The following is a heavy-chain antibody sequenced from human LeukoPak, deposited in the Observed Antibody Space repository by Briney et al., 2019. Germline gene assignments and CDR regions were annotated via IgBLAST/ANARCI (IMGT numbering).Heavy chain of an antibody. V-gene: IGHV5-51*01. CDR1: GSPFTSYW. CDR3: ARLWQQWVPRGDY. D-gene: IGHD6-19*01. J-gene: IGHJ4*02. CDR2: IYPGDSDT. Sequence: GESLHTSGKGPGSPFTSYWIGGVRQMPGKGLEWMGLIYPGDSDTRYSPSFQGQVTISAAETISTAYLQWSSVKASDTAMYYCARLWQQWVPRGDYWGQGTLVTVSS.